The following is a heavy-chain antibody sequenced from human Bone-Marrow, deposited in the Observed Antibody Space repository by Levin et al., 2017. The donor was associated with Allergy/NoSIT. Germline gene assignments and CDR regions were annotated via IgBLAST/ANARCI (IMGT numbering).Heavy chain of an antibody. J-gene: IGHJ4*02. V-gene: IGHV1-24*01. CDR3: ATGELRYFDWLLAHFDY. CDR2: FDPEDGET. CDR1: GYTLTELS. Sequence: ASVKVSCKVSGYTLTELSMHWVRQAPGKGLEWMGGFDPEDGETIYAQKFQGRVTMTEDTSTDTAYMELSSLRSEDTAVYYCATGELRYFDWLLAHFDYWGQGTLVTVSS. D-gene: IGHD3-9*01.